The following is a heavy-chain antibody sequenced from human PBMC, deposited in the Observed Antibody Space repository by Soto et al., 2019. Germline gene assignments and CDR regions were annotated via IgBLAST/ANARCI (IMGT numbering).Heavy chain of an antibody. J-gene: IGHJ6*02. CDR1: GYTFTSYY. D-gene: IGHD3-3*01. V-gene: IGHV1-46*01. Sequence: ASVKVSCKASGYTFTSYYMHWVRQAPGQGLEWMGIINPSGGSTSYAQKFQGRVTMTRDTSTSTVYMELSSLRSEDTAVYYCARGSGVTILVLDIMPVYYYVISVPGQGSTVTGSS. CDR2: INPSGGST. CDR3: ARGSGVTILVLDIMPVYYYVISV.